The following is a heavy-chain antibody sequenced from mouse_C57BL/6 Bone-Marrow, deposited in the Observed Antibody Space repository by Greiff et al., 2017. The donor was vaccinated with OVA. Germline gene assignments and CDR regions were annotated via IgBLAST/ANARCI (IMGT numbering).Heavy chain of an antibody. J-gene: IGHJ4*01. CDR1: GFTFSDYY. CDR3: ARHPRMDY. V-gene: IGHV5-12*01. CDR2: ISNGGGST. Sequence: EVKLMESGGGLVQPGGSLKLSCAASGFTFSDYYMYWVRQTPEKRLEWVAYISNGGGSTYYPDTVKGRFTISRDNAKNTLYLQMSRLKSEDTAMYYCARHPRMDYWGQGTSVTVSS.